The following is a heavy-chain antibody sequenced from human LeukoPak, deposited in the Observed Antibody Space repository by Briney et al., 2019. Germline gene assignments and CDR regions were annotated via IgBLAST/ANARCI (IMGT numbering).Heavy chain of an antibody. Sequence: ASVKVSCKASGYTFTGYYMHWVRQAPGQGLEWMGWINPNSGGTNYAQKFQGRVTMTRDTSISTAYMELSRLRSDDTAVYYCARDQIAARVNFDYWGQGTLVTVSS. V-gene: IGHV1-2*02. CDR2: INPNSGGT. D-gene: IGHD6-6*01. CDR3: ARDQIAARVNFDY. J-gene: IGHJ4*02. CDR1: GYTFTGYY.